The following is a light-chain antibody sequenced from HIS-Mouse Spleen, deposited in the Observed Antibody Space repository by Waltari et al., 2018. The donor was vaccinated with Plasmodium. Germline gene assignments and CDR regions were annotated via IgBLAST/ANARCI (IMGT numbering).Light chain of an antibody. Sequence: EIVMTQSPATLSVSPGERATLSCRASQSVSSNLAWYQQKPGQAPRLLISGASTRATGIPARFSCSGSGTEFTLTISSMQSEDFAVYYCQQYNNWPRGTFGQGTKVEIK. CDR3: QQYNNWPRGT. V-gene: IGKV3-15*01. CDR1: QSVSSN. CDR2: GAS. J-gene: IGKJ1*01.